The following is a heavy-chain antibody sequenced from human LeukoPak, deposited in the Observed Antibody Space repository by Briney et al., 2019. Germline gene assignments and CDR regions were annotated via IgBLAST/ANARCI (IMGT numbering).Heavy chain of an antibody. CDR2: ISGSGGST. J-gene: IGHJ4*02. Sequence: GGSLRLSCAASGFTFSSYAMSWVRQAPGKGLEWVSSISGSGGSTYYANSVEGRFTISRDNSKNTLYLQINGLRAEDTAVYFCAKGLSGYYFDYWGQGTLVTVSS. V-gene: IGHV3-23*01. CDR1: GFTFSSYA. CDR3: AKGLSGYYFDY. D-gene: IGHD3-22*01.